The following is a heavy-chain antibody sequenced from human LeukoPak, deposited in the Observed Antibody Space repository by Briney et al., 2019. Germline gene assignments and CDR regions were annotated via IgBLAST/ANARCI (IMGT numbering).Heavy chain of an antibody. J-gene: IGHJ5*02. D-gene: IGHD4-11*01. Sequence: QPGGSLRLSCAASGFTFSSYGMHWVRQAPGKGLEWVAVISYDGGNKYYADSVKGRFTISRDNSKNTLYLQMNSLRAEDTAVYYCARGMEGLHTVHFDPWGQGTLVTVSS. CDR2: ISYDGGNK. V-gene: IGHV3-30*03. CDR3: ARGMEGLHTVHFDP. CDR1: GFTFSSYG.